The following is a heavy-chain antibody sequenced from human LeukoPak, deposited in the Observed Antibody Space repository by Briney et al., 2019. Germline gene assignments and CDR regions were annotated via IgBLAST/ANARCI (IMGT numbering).Heavy chain of an antibody. J-gene: IGHJ4*02. V-gene: IGHV1-69*05. CDR3: ARDFDCSSTSCYDQGDY. D-gene: IGHD2-2*01. CDR2: IIPIFGTA. CDR1: GGTFSSYA. Sequence: GASVKVSCKASGGTFSSYAISWVRQAPGQGLEWMGGIIPIFGTANYAQKFQGRVTMTRDTSTSTVYMELSSLRSEDTAVYYCARDFDCSSTSCYDQGDYWGQGTLVTVSS.